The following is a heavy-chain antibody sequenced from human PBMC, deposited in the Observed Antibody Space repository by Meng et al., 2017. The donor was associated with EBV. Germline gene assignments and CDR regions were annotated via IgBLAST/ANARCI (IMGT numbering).Heavy chain of an antibody. V-gene: IGHV4-59*01. CDR3: ARGDYTNYPRWFDP. Sequence: QVQLQESGPALVKPSXXLSLTCTVSGGSISSYYCSWIRQPPGKGLEWIGYIYYSGSTNYNPSLKSRVTMSVDTSKNQFSLKLSSVTAADTAVYYCARGDYTNYPRWFDPWGQGTLVTVSS. J-gene: IGHJ5*02. CDR2: IYYSGST. D-gene: IGHD4-11*01. CDR1: GGSISSYY.